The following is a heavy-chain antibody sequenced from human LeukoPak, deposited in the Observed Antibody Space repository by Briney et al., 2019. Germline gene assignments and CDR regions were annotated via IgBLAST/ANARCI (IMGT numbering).Heavy chain of an antibody. V-gene: IGHV3-66*01. CDR2: IYTGGRT. J-gene: IGHJ4*02. Sequence: GGSLRLSCAASGFTVSSNYMNWVRQAPGKGLEWVSVIYTGGRTYYADSVKGRFTISRDNSKNTLFLQMNSLRTEDTAVYYCARDLFGSVGATPDYWGQGTLVTVSS. D-gene: IGHD1-26*01. CDR1: GFTVSSNY. CDR3: ARDLFGSVGATPDY.